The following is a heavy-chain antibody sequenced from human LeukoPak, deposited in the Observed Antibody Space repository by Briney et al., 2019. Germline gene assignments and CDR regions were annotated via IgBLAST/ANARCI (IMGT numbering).Heavy chain of an antibody. Sequence: GGSLRLSCAASGFTFSSYWMHWVRQAPGKGLVRVSRMNTDGSRTDYADSVKGRFTISRDNAKNTLYLQMNNLGAEDTAVYSCASDFTGRDDYWGQGTLVTVSS. CDR2: MNTDGSRT. J-gene: IGHJ4*02. CDR1: GFTFSSYW. V-gene: IGHV3-74*01. D-gene: IGHD1-14*01. CDR3: ASDFTGRDDY.